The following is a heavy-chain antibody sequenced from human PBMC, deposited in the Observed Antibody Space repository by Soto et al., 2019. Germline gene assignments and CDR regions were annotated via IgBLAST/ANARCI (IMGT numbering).Heavy chain of an antibody. J-gene: IGHJ5*02. Sequence: QVQLVQSGAEVKKPGSSVKVSCKASGGTFSSYTISWVRQAPGQGLEWMGRIIPILGIANYAQKFQGRVTITADKSTSTAYMELSSLRSEDTAVYYCARAVLGINWFSPWGQGTLVTVSS. V-gene: IGHV1-69*02. D-gene: IGHD1-20*01. CDR3: ARAVLGINWFSP. CDR1: GGTFSSYT. CDR2: IIPILGIA.